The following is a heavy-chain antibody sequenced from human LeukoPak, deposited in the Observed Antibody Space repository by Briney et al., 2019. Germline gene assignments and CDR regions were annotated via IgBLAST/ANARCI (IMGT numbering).Heavy chain of an antibody. D-gene: IGHD1-1*01. Sequence: SVKVSCKASGGTFSSYGSSWVRQAPGQGLEWMGGIIPIFGTANYAQKFQGRVTITTDESTSTAYMELSSLRSEDTAVYYCARAELERSGYYFDYWGQGTLVTVSS. CDR2: IIPIFGTA. CDR3: ARAELERSGYYFDY. CDR1: GGTFSSYG. J-gene: IGHJ4*02. V-gene: IGHV1-69*05.